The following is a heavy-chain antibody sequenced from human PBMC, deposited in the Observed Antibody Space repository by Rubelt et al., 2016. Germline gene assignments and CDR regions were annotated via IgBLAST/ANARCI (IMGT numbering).Heavy chain of an antibody. D-gene: IGHD7-27*01. J-gene: IGHJ6*03. CDR2: IYYSGST. Sequence: QVQLQESGPGLVKPSETLSLTCTVSGGSISSYYWSWIRQPPGKGLEWIGYIYYSGSTNYNPSLKSRVAISVDTSKNQFSLKLSSVTAADTAVYYCARDLGISYYYYMDVWGKGTTVTVSS. V-gene: IGHV4-59*12. CDR3: ARDLGISYYYYMDV. CDR1: GGSISSYY.